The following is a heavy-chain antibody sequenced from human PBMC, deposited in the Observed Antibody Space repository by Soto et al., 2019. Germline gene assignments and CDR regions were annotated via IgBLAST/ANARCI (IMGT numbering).Heavy chain of an antibody. CDR1: GGSFSGYY. D-gene: IGHD2-2*01. Sequence: SETLSLTCAVYGGSFSGYYWSWIRQPPGKGLEWIGEINHSGSTNYNPSLKSRVTISVDTSKNQFSLKLSSVTAADTAVYYCASGPLGSSTSCSPPPATWGQGTLVTVSS. CDR3: ASGPLGSSTSCSPPPAT. J-gene: IGHJ4*02. V-gene: IGHV4-34*01. CDR2: INHSGST.